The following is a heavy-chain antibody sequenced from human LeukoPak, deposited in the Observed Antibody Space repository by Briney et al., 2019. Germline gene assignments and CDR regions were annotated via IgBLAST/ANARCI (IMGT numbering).Heavy chain of an antibody. J-gene: IGHJ4*02. CDR1: GFTFSSYA. CDR2: ISGSGGST. V-gene: IGHV3-23*01. D-gene: IGHD2-15*01. CDR3: AKAPFLSRYSSGFYFDY. Sequence: GGSLRLSCAAPGFTFSSYAMSWVRQAPGKGLEWVSAISGSGGSTYYADSVKGRFTISRDNSKNTLYLQMNSLRAEDTAVYYCAKAPFLSRYSSGFYFDYWGQGTLVTVSS.